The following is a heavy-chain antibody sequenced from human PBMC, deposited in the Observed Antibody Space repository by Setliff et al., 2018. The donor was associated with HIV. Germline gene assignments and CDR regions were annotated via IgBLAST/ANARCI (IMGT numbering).Heavy chain of an antibody. D-gene: IGHD4-4*01. CDR3: VRHADSLDY. V-gene: IGHV1-2*06. CDR1: GYTFTGYY. J-gene: IGHJ4*02. CDR2: SYPNSGGT. Sequence: GASVKVSCKAYGYTFTGYYMHWVRQAPGQGLEWMGRSYPNSGGTNSAQKFQGRVTMTRDTSVSTAYMELNRLRSDDTAVYYCVRHADSLDYWGQGTLVTVSS.